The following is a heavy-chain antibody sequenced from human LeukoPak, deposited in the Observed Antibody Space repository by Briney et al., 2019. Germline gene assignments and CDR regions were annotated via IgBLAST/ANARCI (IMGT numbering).Heavy chain of an antibody. V-gene: IGHV4-30-2*01. CDR3: AREWGGDSSGYPPLGY. D-gene: IGHD3-22*01. J-gene: IGHJ4*02. CDR2: IFHSGNT. Sequence: PSQTLSLTCTVSGGSISSGDYYWNWIRQTPEKGLEWVGYIFHSGNTYYNPSLKSRVTISVDTSRNQFSLKLTSVTAADTAVYYCAREWGGDSSGYPPLGYWGQGTLVTVSS. CDR1: GGSISSGDYY.